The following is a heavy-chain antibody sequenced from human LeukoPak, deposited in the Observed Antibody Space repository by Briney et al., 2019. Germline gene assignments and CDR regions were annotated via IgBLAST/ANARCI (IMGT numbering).Heavy chain of an antibody. CDR2: IYTSGST. J-gene: IGHJ6*03. V-gene: IGHV4-61*02. Sequence: SETLSLTCTVSGGSISSGSYYWSWIRQPAGKGLEWIGRIYTSGSTNYNPSLKSRVTISVDTSKNQFSLKLSSVTAADTAVYYCARTRTPYYDFWSGSQGDYYMDVWGKGTTVTVSS. D-gene: IGHD3-3*01. CDR1: GGSISSGSYY. CDR3: ARTRTPYYDFWSGSQGDYYMDV.